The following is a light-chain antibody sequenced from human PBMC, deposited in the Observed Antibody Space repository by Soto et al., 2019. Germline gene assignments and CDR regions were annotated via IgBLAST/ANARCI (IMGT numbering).Light chain of an antibody. J-gene: IGLJ2*01. CDR2: DVS. Sequence: QSALTQPASVSGSPGQSITISCTGTSSDVGAYSYVSWYQQHPGKAPKLIIYDVSNRPSGVSNRFSGSKSGNTASLTISGLQAEDEADYYCRSYTSSITLVFGGGTKLTVL. CDR3: RSYTSSITLV. CDR1: SSDVGAYSY. V-gene: IGLV2-14*01.